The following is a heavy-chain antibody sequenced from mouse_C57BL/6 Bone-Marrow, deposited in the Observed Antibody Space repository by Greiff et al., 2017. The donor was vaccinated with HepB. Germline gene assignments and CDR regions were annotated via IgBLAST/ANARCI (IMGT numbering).Heavy chain of an antibody. CDR1: GYTFTSYW. V-gene: IGHV1-69*01. CDR3: ARGPLAYYAMHY. CDR2: IDPSDSYT. Sequence: VQLQQPGAELVMPGASVKLSCKASGYTFTSYWMHWVKQRPGQGLEWIGEIDPSDSYTNYNQKFKGKSTLTVDKSSSTAYMQLSSLTSEDSAVYYCARGPLAYYAMHYWGQGTSVTVSS. J-gene: IGHJ4*01.